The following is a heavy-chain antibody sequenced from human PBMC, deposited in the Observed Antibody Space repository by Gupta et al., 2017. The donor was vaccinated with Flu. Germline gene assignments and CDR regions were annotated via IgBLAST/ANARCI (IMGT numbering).Heavy chain of an antibody. CDR3: ARVYSLNYYHMDV. CDR2: IDWNGATT. V-gene: IGHV3-20*04. Sequence: EVQLVESGGGVVRPGGSLRLSCAVSGFTLDDYGVSWVRQVPRKGLEWVSGIDWNGATTGYADSVKGRFTISRDNAKNSLYLHMNSLRVEDTALYYCARVYSLNYYHMDVWGKGTAVIVSS. D-gene: IGHD4-11*01. CDR1: GFTLDDYG. J-gene: IGHJ6*03.